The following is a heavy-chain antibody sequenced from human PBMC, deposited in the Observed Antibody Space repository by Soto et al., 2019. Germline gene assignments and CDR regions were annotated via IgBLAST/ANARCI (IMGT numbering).Heavy chain of an antibody. Sequence: QVQLVESGGGVVQTGRSLRLSCAASGLTFSSYGMEWVRQTPGKGLEGVAGIWYDGSTKYYADSVKGRFTISRDNSKNTFYLQMNSLRADDTAVYYCARSLMPFSGYEPSRDWGQGTLVTVSS. J-gene: IGHJ4*02. CDR3: ARSLMPFSGYEPSRD. V-gene: IGHV3-33*01. CDR2: IWYDGSTK. D-gene: IGHD5-12*01. CDR1: GLTFSSYG.